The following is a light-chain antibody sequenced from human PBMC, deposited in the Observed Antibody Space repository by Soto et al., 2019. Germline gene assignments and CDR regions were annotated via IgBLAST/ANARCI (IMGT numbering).Light chain of an antibody. CDR1: QTISSW. CDR2: KAS. Sequence: IEVTQSSSPLSGSVGDRVTITFRASQTISSWLAWYQQKPGKAPKLLIYKASTLKSGVPSRFSGSGSGTEFTLTISSLQPDDFATYYCQHSNSYSEAFGQGTKAAIK. J-gene: IGKJ1*01. V-gene: IGKV1-5*03. CDR3: QHSNSYSEA.